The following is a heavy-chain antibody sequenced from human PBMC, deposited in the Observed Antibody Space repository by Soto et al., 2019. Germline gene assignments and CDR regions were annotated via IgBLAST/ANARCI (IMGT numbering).Heavy chain of an antibody. CDR1: GYSFTSYW. J-gene: IGHJ3*02. CDR2: IDPSDSYT. V-gene: IGHV5-10-1*01. Sequence: HGESLKISCKGSGYSFTSYWISWVRQMPGKGLEWMGRIDPSDSYTNYSPSFQGHVTISADKSISTAYLQWSSLKASDTAMYYCARPVYGDYPARGDEAFDIWGQGTMVTVSS. D-gene: IGHD4-17*01. CDR3: ARPVYGDYPARGDEAFDI.